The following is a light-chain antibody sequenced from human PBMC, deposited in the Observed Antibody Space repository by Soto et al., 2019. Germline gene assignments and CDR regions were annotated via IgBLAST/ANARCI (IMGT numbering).Light chain of an antibody. CDR2: EVS. Sequence: QSVLTPPPSASGSPGQSVTISCTGTSSDVVDYTYVSWYQQHPGKAPTLMMSEVSKRPAGVPDRFSGSKSGNTASLTVSGFQAEDEADFCCSSYAGGHSLGFVFASGSKVTVL. V-gene: IGLV2-8*01. CDR1: SSDVVDYTY. CDR3: SSYAGGHSLGFV. J-gene: IGLJ1*01.